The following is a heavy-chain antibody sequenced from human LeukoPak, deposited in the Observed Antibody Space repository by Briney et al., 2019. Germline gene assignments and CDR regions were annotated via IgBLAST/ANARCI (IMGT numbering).Heavy chain of an antibody. J-gene: IGHJ4*02. CDR3: ARDPTIFGVVIVPDY. CDR1: GFTFSNDW. Sequence: GGSLRLSCAASGFTFSNDWMSWVRQAPGKGLEWVANIKQDESEKYYVDSVKGRFTISRDNAKNSLYLQMNSLRAEDTAVYYCARDPTIFGVVIVPDYWGQGTLVTVSS. CDR2: IKQDESEK. D-gene: IGHD3-3*01. V-gene: IGHV3-7*01.